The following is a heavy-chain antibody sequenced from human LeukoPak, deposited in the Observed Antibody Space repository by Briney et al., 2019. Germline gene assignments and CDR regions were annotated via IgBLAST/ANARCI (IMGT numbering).Heavy chain of an antibody. CDR1: GYTFTGYY. CDR2: INPNSGGT. D-gene: IGHD6-19*01. CDR3: ARAGSSGWYRGRWFDP. V-gene: IGHV1-2*02. Sequence: SVKVSCKASGYTFTGYYMHWVRQAPGQGLEWMGWINPNSGGTNYAQKFRGRVTMTRDTSISTAYMELSRLRSDDTAVYYCARAGSSGWYRGRWFDPWGQGTLVTVSS. J-gene: IGHJ5*02.